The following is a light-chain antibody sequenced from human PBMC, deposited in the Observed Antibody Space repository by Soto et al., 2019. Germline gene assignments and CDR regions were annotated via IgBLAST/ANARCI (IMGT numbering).Light chain of an antibody. V-gene: IGKV1-6*01. CDR3: LQDHNYPWT. CDR2: AAS. Sequence: AIPMTQSPSSLSASVGDRVTIICRASQGIRNDLGWYQQRPGKAPKLLIYAASSLQSGVPSRFSGSGSGTDFILTISSLQPEDFATYYCLQDHNYPWTFGQGTKVEIK. CDR1: QGIRND. J-gene: IGKJ1*01.